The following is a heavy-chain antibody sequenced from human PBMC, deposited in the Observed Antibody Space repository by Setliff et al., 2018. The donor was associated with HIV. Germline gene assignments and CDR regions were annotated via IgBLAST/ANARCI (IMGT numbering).Heavy chain of an antibody. J-gene: IGHJ6*03. CDR3: ARDPSGAFSYYSSYIDV. Sequence: ASVKVSCKASGYTFTSYYMHWVRRAPGQGLEWMGIFNPSGGSTSYAQKFQGRVTMTRDTSTSTVYMELSSLRSEDTAIYYCARDPSGAFSYYSSYIDVWGKGTTVTVSS. CDR2: FNPSGGST. D-gene: IGHD2-15*01. V-gene: IGHV1-46*01. CDR1: GYTFTSYY.